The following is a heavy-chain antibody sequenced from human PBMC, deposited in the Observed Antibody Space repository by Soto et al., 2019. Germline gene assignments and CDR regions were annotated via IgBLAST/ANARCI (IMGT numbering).Heavy chain of an antibody. Sequence: GGSLRLSCTASGFTFSSYWMSWVRQAPGKGLEWVANIKQDGSEKYYVDSVKGRFTISRDNAKNSLYLQMNSLRAEDTAVYYCARDYKELCVDYWGQGTLVTVSS. J-gene: IGHJ4*02. V-gene: IGHV3-7*01. CDR2: IKQDGSEK. CDR1: GFTFSSYW. D-gene: IGHD3-16*01. CDR3: ARDYKELCVDY.